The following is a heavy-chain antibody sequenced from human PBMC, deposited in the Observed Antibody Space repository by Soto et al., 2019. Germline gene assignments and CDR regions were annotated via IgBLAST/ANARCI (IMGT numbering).Heavy chain of an antibody. J-gene: IGHJ4*02. D-gene: IGHD6-13*01. Sequence: EVQLLESGGGLVQPGGSLRLSCAASGFTFSSYAMSWVRQAPGKGLEWVSAISGSGGSTYYAESVKGRFTISRDNSKKTLVLQMNSLRAEDTAVYYCWDSSTRFDYWCRGTLVTGSS. CDR1: GFTFSSYA. CDR3: WDSSTRFDY. V-gene: IGHV3-23*01. CDR2: ISGSGGST.